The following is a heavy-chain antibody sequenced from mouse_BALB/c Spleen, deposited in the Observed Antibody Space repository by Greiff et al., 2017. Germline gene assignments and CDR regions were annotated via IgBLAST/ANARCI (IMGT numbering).Heavy chain of an antibody. CDR1: GFSLTSYG. CDR3: ARVSDPYDNHGGFAY. CDR2: IWAGGST. J-gene: IGHJ3*01. Sequence: QVQLKQSGPGLVAPSQSLSITCTVSGFSLTSYGVHWVRQPPGKGLEWLGVIWAGGSTNYNSALMSRLSISKDNSKSQVFLKMNSLQTDDTAMYYCARVSDPYDNHGGFAYWGQGTLVTVSA. V-gene: IGHV2-9*02. D-gene: IGHD2-1*01.